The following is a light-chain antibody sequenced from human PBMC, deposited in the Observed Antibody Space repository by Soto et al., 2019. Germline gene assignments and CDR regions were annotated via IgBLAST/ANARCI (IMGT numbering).Light chain of an antibody. V-gene: IGKV3-20*01. CDR2: GAS. CDR3: QQYGRSPTT. Sequence: DIVLTQSPGTLSLSHGERATLSCRASQSVSSSYLAWYQQKPGQAPRLLIYGASSRATGIPDRFSGSGSGTDFTLTISRLEPEDFAVYYCQQYGRSPTTFGQGTKVDIK. J-gene: IGKJ1*01. CDR1: QSVSSSY.